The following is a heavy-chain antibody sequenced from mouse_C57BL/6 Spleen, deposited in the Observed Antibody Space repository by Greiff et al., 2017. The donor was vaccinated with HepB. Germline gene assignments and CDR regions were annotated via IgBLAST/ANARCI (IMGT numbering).Heavy chain of an antibody. CDR1: GYTFTDYN. J-gene: IGHJ1*03. D-gene: IGHD1-1*01. CDR2: INPNNGGT. Sequence: VQLQQSGPELVKPGASVKMSCKASGYTFTDYNMHWVKQSHGKSLEWIGYINPNNGGTSYNQKFKGKATLTVNKSSSTAYMELRSLTSEDSAVYYCAREELTTVVATSYWYFDVWGTGTTVTVSS. CDR3: AREELTTVVATSYWYFDV. V-gene: IGHV1-22*01.